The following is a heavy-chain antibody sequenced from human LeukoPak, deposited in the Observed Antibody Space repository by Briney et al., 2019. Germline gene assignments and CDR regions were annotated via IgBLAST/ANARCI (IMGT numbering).Heavy chain of an antibody. D-gene: IGHD6-19*01. J-gene: IGHJ4*02. CDR2: IHYTGST. Sequence: SETLSLTCTVSGGSMSNMYWSWIRQPPGKGLDWIGYIHYTGSTNYNPSLQSRISMSVDTSKSQLSLRLTSVTAADTALYYCARGGWSLDYWGQGTLVAVSS. CDR3: ARGGWSLDY. CDR1: GGSMSNMY. V-gene: IGHV4-59*01.